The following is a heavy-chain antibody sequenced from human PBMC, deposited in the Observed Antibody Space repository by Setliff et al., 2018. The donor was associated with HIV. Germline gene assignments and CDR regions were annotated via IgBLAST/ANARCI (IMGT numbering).Heavy chain of an antibody. J-gene: IGHJ4*02. Sequence: PSETLSLICSVSGGSIISDIFYWGWIRQPPGKGLEWIGSIYPGSTKCNPSLRSRLTISLDSPTNQFSVTLSSVTAADTAMYYCARYTVGSMVDYWGPGTLVTVSS. V-gene: IGHV4-39*01. CDR1: GGSIISDIFY. CDR3: ARYTVGSMVDY. CDR2: IYPGST. D-gene: IGHD5-12*01.